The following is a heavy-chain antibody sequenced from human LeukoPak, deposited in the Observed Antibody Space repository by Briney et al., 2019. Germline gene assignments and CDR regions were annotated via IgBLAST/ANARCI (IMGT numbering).Heavy chain of an antibody. Sequence: ASVKVSCKVSGTYTLIELSMHWVRQAPGKGLEWMGGFDPEDGETIYAQKFQGRVTMTRDTSISTAYMELSSLRSDDTAVYYCARMDPSWEWGQGTLVTVSS. D-gene: IGHD1-26*01. CDR2: FDPEDGET. V-gene: IGHV1-24*01. CDR1: GTYTLIELS. CDR3: ARMDPSWE. J-gene: IGHJ4*02.